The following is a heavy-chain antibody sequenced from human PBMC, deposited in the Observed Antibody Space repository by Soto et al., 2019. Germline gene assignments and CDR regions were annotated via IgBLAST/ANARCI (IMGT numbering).Heavy chain of an antibody. Sequence: QVQLVESGGGVVQPGRSLRLSCAASGFTFSSYGMHWVRQAPGKGLEWVAVIWYDGSNKYYADSVKGRFTISRDNSKNTLYLQMNSLRAEDTAVYYCARAAPDTAMVSYYRMDVWGQGTTVTVSS. J-gene: IGHJ6*02. V-gene: IGHV3-33*01. D-gene: IGHD5-18*01. CDR3: ARAAPDTAMVSYYRMDV. CDR1: GFTFSSYG. CDR2: IWYDGSNK.